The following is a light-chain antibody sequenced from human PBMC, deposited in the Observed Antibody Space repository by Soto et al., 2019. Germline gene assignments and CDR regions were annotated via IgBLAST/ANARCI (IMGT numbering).Light chain of an antibody. CDR1: QSLSGN. J-gene: IGKJ5*01. CDR2: RAS. V-gene: IGKV3-15*01. CDR3: QQYTGPPTT. Sequence: EVVMTQSPATLAGSPGETVTLSCRASQSLSGNLAWYQQKPGQAPRLLIFRASTRATGVPARFSGSGSGTDFTLTITRLEPEDSAVYFCQQYTGPPTTFGQGTRLEI.